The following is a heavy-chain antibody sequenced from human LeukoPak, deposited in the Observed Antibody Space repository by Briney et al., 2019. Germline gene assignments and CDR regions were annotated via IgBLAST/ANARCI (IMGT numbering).Heavy chain of an antibody. CDR3: ARGVAAAGTFYYGMDV. CDR1: GGSISSYY. CDR2: FYYSGST. D-gene: IGHD6-13*01. V-gene: IGHV4-59*01. J-gene: IGHJ6*02. Sequence: KPSETLSLTCTVSGGSISSYYWGWIRQPPGKGLEWIGDFYYSGSTNYNPSLKSRVTISVDTSKNQFSLKLSSVTAADTAVYYCARGVAAAGTFYYGMDVWGQGTTVTVSS.